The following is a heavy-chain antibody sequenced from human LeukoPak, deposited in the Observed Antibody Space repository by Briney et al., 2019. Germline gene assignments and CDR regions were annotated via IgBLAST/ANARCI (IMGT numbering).Heavy chain of an antibody. Sequence: PGGSLRLSCAASGFTFSSYGMHWVRQAPGKGLEWVAFIRYDGSNKYYADSVKGRFTISRDNSKNTLYLQMDSLRAEDTAVYYCAKRARGDYYDSSGYAGNYVDYWGQGTLVTVSS. J-gene: IGHJ4*02. D-gene: IGHD3-22*01. V-gene: IGHV3-30*02. CDR2: IRYDGSNK. CDR1: GFTFSSYG. CDR3: AKRARGDYYDSSGYAGNYVDY.